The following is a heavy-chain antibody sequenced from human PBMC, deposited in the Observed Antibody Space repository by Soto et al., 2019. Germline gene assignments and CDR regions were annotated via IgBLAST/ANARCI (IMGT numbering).Heavy chain of an antibody. J-gene: IGHJ5*02. Sequence: GGSPRLSCAASGFPFRSYSFNWVRQTPGKGLEWVSSISVDSTFIHYADSVKGRFTISRDNAENSLYLQMNSLRADDTTVYYCLAVAGPRASYNWFDPWGQGTLVTVSS. D-gene: IGHD6-19*01. CDR1: GFPFRSYS. CDR2: ISVDSTFI. V-gene: IGHV3-21*01. CDR3: LAVAGPRASYNWFDP.